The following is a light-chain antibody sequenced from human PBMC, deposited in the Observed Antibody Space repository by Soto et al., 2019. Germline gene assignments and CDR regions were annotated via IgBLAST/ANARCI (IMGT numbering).Light chain of an antibody. CDR1: SSGIGTFNL. Sequence: QSALTQPASVSGSPGQSIAISCTGNSSGIGTFNLVSWYQQHPGRAPKLIIYEVNKRPSGISSRFSASKSGNTASLTISGVQADDEAYYYCYSFAGFNTQFGGGTKLTVL. CDR3: YSFAGFNTQ. J-gene: IGLJ2*01. V-gene: IGLV2-23*02. CDR2: EVN.